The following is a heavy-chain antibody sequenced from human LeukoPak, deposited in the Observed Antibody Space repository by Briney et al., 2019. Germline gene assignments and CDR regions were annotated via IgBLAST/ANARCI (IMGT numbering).Heavy chain of an antibody. V-gene: IGHV4-59*01. CDR1: GGSITSNY. J-gene: IGHJ4*02. CDR2: IYYNET. CDR3: ASGDSSGYYYVNY. Sequence: SETLSLTCTVSGGSITSNYWTWIRQPPGKGLEWVGNIYYNETNYSPSLKSRATISVDTSKNQFSLRLNSVTAADTAVYYCASGDSSGYYYVNYWGQGTLVTVSS. D-gene: IGHD3-22*01.